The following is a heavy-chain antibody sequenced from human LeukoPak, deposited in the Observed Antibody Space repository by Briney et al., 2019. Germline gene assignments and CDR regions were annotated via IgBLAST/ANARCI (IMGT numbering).Heavy chain of an antibody. CDR1: GFTFNVVA. D-gene: IGHD2-2*01. CDR3: SKYTASYYANAFDV. CDR2: INGGGDAT. J-gene: IGHJ3*01. Sequence: GGSLSLSCATSGFTFNVVAMGCGSQAPGKGLEWVSAINGGGDATEYADSVKGRFTISRDNSKNTLYLQMNSLRPDDTAVYYCSKYTASYYANAFDVWGQGTLLTVSS. V-gene: IGHV3-23*01.